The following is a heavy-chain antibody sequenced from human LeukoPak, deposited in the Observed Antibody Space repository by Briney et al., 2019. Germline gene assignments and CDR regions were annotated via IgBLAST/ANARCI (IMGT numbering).Heavy chain of an antibody. CDR2: IYYRGST. Sequence: PSQTLSLTCTVSGGSISSGGYYWSWIRQHPGKGLEWIGYIYYRGSTYYNPSLKSRVTISVDTSKNQFSLKLSSVTAADTAVYYCARSKAHLSTSWYGNWFDPWGQGTLVTVSS. CDR1: GGSISSGGYY. CDR3: ARSKAHLSTSWYGNWFDP. D-gene: IGHD2-2*01. V-gene: IGHV4-31*03. J-gene: IGHJ5*02.